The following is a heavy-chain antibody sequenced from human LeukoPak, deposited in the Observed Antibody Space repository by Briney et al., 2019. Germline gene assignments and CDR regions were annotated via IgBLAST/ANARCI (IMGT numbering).Heavy chain of an antibody. CDR3: AKVGKGLYWYYFDY. D-gene: IGHD2-8*02. V-gene: IGHV3-23*01. CDR1: GFTFSSYA. Sequence: LGGSLRLSCAASGFTFSSYAMSWVRQAPGKGLEWVSAISGSGRSTYYADSVKGRFTISRDNSKNTLYLQMNSLRAEDTAVYYCAKVGKGLYWYYFDYWGQGTLVTVSS. CDR2: ISGSGRST. J-gene: IGHJ4*02.